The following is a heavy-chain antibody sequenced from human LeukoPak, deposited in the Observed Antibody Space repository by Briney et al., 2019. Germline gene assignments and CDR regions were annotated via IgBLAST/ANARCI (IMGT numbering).Heavy chain of an antibody. V-gene: IGHV3-23*01. CDR3: AKQSDSRGWYEDIDY. D-gene: IGHD6-19*01. Sequence: GGSLRLSCAASGFTFSSYAMSWVRQAPEKGLEWVSAISGSGGSTYYADSVKGRFTISRDNSKNTLYLQMNSLRAEDTAVYYCAKQSDSRGWYEDIDYWGQGTLVTVSS. CDR1: GFTFSSYA. J-gene: IGHJ4*02. CDR2: ISGSGGST.